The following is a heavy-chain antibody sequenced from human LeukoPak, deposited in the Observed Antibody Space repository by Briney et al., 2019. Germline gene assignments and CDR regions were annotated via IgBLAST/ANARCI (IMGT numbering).Heavy chain of an antibody. CDR1: GGSISSGTYY. V-gene: IGHV4-61*02. CDR2: IYTSGST. D-gene: IGHD2-2*01. Sequence: PSETLPLNCTVSGGSISSGTYYCSWIRQPAGKALEWIGRIYTSGSTNYNPSLKSRVTISVDTSKNQFSLKLSSVTAADTAVYYCASHPDIVVVPAAMFPVWGKGTTVTISS. CDR3: ASHPDIVVVPAAMFPV. J-gene: IGHJ6*04.